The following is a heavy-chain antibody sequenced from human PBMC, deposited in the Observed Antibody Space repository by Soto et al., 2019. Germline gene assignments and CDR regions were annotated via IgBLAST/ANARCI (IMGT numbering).Heavy chain of an antibody. D-gene: IGHD3-3*01. CDR2: IYARGST. Sequence: QVQRQESGPGLVKPSETLSLTCTVSGGSMRSYYWTWIRQPAGAGLEWIGRIYARGSTKYNPSLESRVTMFVDVSQNQCYLRLTAVTAAETDVYYCGGIGEEISYGMDVWGQGNTVTVSS. CDR1: GGSMRSYY. J-gene: IGHJ6*02. CDR3: GGIGEEISYGMDV. V-gene: IGHV4-4*07.